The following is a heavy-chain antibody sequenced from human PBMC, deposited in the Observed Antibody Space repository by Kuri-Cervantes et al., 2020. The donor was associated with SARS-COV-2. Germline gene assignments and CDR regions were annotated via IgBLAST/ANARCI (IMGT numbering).Heavy chain of an antibody. D-gene: IGHD6-6*01. CDR2: IYHSGRT. CDR3: ARVGSSSHFDY. CDR1: GYSISSAYY. Sequence: SQTLSLTCDVSGYSISSAYYWGWVRQPPGKGLEWIATIYHSGRTYNNPSLKSRVTISLDTSKNQFFLKLNSVTAADTAVYYCARVGSSSHFDYWGQGTLVTVSS. V-gene: IGHV4-38-2*01. J-gene: IGHJ4*02.